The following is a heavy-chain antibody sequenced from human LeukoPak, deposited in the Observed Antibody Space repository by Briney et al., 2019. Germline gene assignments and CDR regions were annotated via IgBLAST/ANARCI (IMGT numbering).Heavy chain of an antibody. CDR3: TNDINDDSTG. CDR2: IKPDGSQK. J-gene: IGHJ4*02. CDR1: GFTVSGTY. V-gene: IGHV3-7*01. D-gene: IGHD3-22*01. Sequence: PGGSLRLSCATSGFTVSGTYMSWVRQAPGKGLECVANIKPDGSQKYYIDSAKGRFTVSRDNAKNSLYLQMNSLRVEDTAIYYCTNDINDDSTGWGQGTLVTVSS.